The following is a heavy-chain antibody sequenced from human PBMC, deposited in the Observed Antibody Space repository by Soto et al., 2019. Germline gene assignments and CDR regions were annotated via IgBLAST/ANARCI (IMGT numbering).Heavy chain of an antibody. CDR2: IYYSGST. V-gene: IGHV4-59*01. D-gene: IGHD4-4*01. Sequence: SETLSLTCTVSGDSISSYYWSWIRQPPGKGLEGIGYIYYSGSTNYNPSLKSRVTISVDTSKNQFSLKLSSVTVADTAVYYCARASFGYSNYEGYYYYGMDVWGQGTTVTVSS. CDR3: ARASFGYSNYEGYYYYGMDV. J-gene: IGHJ6*02. CDR1: GDSISSYY.